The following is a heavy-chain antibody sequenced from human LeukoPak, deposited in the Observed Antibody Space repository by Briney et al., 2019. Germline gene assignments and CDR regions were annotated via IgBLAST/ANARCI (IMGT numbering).Heavy chain of an antibody. CDR1: GYTFTGYY. V-gene: IGHV1-2*02. D-gene: IGHD6-13*01. J-gene: IGHJ4*02. CDR3: ARAPRTGSSSWYEGEAYFDY. Sequence: ASVKVSCKASGYTFTGYYMHWVRQAPGQGLEWMGWINPNSGGTNYAQKFQGRVTMTRDTSISTAYMELSRLRSDDTAVYYCARAPRTGSSSWYEGEAYFDYWGQGTLVTVSS. CDR2: INPNSGGT.